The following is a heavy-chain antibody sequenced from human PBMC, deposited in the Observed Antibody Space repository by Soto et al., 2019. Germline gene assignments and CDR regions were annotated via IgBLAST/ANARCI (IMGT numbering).Heavy chain of an antibody. D-gene: IGHD2-15*01. CDR2: INPSGGST. V-gene: IGHV1-46*01. J-gene: IGHJ3*02. Sequence: ASVKVSCKASGYTFTSYYMHWVRQAPGQGLEWMGIINPSGGSTSYAQKFQGRVTMTRDTSTSTVYMELSSLRSEDTAMYYCARPSCSGGSCYRAAFDIWGQGTMVTVSS. CDR3: ARPSCSGGSCYRAAFDI. CDR1: GYTFTSYY.